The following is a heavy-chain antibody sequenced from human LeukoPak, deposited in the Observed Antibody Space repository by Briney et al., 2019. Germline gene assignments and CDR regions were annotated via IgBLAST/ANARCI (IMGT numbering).Heavy chain of an antibody. CDR2: ISSSSSTI. J-gene: IGHJ6*02. V-gene: IGHV3-48*01. D-gene: IGHD4-17*01. CDR3: ARTDYGDYYYGMDV. CDR1: GFTFSSYG. Sequence: GGSLRLSCAASGFTFSSYGMHWVRQAPGKGLEWVSYISSSSSTIYYADSVKGRFTISRDNAKNSLYLQMNSLRAEDTAVYYCARTDYGDYYYGMDVWGQGTTVTVSS.